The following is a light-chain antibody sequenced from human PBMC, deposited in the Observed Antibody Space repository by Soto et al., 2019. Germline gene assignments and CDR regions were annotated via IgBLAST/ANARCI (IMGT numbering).Light chain of an antibody. CDR2: EVT. J-gene: IGLJ1*01. CDR3: SSYTSSSTLV. V-gene: IGLV2-14*01. CDR1: SSDVGGYDS. Sequence: QSVLTQPASVSGSPGQSITISCTGASSDVGGYDSVFWYQQHPGKAPKLMIYEVTHRPSGVSDRFSGSKSGNTASLTISGLRAEDEADYYCSSYTSSSTLVFGGGTKVTVL.